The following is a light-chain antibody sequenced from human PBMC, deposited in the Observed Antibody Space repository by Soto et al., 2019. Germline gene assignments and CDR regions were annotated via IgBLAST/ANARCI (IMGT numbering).Light chain of an antibody. CDR1: QSISSNY. Sequence: EIVLTQSPGTLSLSPGERATLSCRASQSISSNYLAWYQQRPGQAPRLLIFGASYRATGIPDRFSGSGSGTDFTLTISRLEPEDFAVYYCQHYSSSPPEFTFGPGTRVESK. CDR3: QHYSSSPPEFT. CDR2: GAS. J-gene: IGKJ3*01. V-gene: IGKV3-20*01.